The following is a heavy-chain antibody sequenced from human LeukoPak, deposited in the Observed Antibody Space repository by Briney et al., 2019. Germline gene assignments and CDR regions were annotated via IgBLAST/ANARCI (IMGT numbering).Heavy chain of an antibody. J-gene: IGHJ4*02. CDR3: ARDWGSSGWLDY. CDR2: IIPIFGTA. D-gene: IGHD6-19*01. CDR1: GGTFSSYA. Sequence: SVKVSCKASGGTFSSYAISWVRQAPGQGLEWMGGIIPIFGTANYAQKFQGRVTITADESTSTAYMELGSLRSEDTAVYYCARDWGSSGWLDYWGQGTLVTVSS. V-gene: IGHV1-69*13.